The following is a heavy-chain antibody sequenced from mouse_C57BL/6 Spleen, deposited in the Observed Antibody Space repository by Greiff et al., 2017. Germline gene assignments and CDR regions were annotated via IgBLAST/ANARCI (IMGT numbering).Heavy chain of an antibody. V-gene: IGHV2-9-1*01. D-gene: IGHD3-2*02. CDR3: ARNSDSSGPLFDY. J-gene: IGHJ2*01. CDR1: GFSLTSYA. Sequence: VQVVESGPGLVAPSQCLSISCTASGFSLTSYAISWVRQPPGKGLEWLGVICTGGGTNYNSALNSRLSISKDNSKSQVYLKMNSLQTDDTARYYCARNSDSSGPLFDYWGQGTTLTVSS. CDR2: ICTGGGT.